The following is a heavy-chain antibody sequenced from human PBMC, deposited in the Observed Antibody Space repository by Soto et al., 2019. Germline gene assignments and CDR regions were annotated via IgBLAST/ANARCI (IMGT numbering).Heavy chain of an antibody. CDR3: TRPFAYQMPSFWYFDL. V-gene: IGHV3-23*01. Sequence: EEQVLESGGGLVQPGGSLRLSCAASGFSFGSYVMTGVRQAPGKGLEWVSGISASGRSTYDADSVKGRLTVSRDNSKNTLYLDMNNLRVEGTAVYFWTRPFAYQMPSFWYFDLWGRGTLVTVSP. CDR1: GFSFGSYV. D-gene: IGHD2-2*01. J-gene: IGHJ2*01. CDR2: ISASGRST.